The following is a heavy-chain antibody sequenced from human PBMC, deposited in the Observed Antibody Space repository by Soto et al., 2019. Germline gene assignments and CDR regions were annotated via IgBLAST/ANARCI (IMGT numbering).Heavy chain of an antibody. Sequence: GGSLRLCCAGSGFTFINTGMSWVRQAPGQGLEWVSAITGNGDTTYYADSVKGRFTISRDNSKSTLYLQMNSLRAEDTAVYYCAKIDGYFDYWGQGTLVTVSS. D-gene: IGHD3-22*01. CDR1: GFTFINTG. CDR2: ITGNGDTT. CDR3: AKIDGYFDY. V-gene: IGHV3-23*01. J-gene: IGHJ4*02.